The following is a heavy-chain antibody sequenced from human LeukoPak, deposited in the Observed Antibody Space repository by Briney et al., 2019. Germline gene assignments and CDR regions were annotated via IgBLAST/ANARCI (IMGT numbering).Heavy chain of an antibody. V-gene: IGHV3-23*01. CDR1: GFTFSSYA. Sequence: GGSLRLSCAASGFTFSSYAMSWVRQAPGKGLEWVSAISGSGGSTYYADSVKGRFTISRDNSKNTLYLQMNSLRAEDTAVYYCAKDLSYGVLSAPKGRWGQGTLVTVSS. D-gene: IGHD4-17*01. CDR3: AKDLSYGVLSAPKGR. CDR2: ISGSGGST. J-gene: IGHJ4*02.